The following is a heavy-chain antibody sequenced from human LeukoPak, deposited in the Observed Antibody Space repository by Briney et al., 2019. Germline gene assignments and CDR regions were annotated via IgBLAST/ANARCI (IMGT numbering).Heavy chain of an antibody. D-gene: IGHD4-17*01. CDR2: MWYDGSNK. Sequence: GGSLRLSCAASGFTFSSYGMHWVRQAPGKGLEGLAVMWYDGSNKYYADSVKGRFTISRDNSKNTLYLQMHSLRAEDTAVYYCARDEVTTPRDWGQGTLVTVSS. CDR1: GFTFSSYG. CDR3: ARDEVTTPRD. J-gene: IGHJ4*02. V-gene: IGHV3-33*01.